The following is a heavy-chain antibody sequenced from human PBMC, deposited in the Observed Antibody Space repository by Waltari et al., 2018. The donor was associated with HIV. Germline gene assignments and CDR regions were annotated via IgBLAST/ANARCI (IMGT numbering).Heavy chain of an antibody. D-gene: IGHD3-22*01. CDR3: ARSITMIVVVIPQYFDY. Sequence: EVQLVESGGGLVQPGGSLRLSCAASGFTFSSYSMNWVRQAPGKGLEWVSYISSSSSTIYYADSVKGRFTISRDNAKNSLYLQMNSLRAEDTAVYYCARSITMIVVVIPQYFDYWGQGTLVTVSS. J-gene: IGHJ4*02. V-gene: IGHV3-48*01. CDR2: ISSSSSTI. CDR1: GFTFSSYS.